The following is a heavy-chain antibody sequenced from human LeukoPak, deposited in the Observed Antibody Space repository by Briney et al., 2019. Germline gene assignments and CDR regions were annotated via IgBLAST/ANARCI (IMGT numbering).Heavy chain of an antibody. D-gene: IGHD5-24*01. V-gene: IGHV4-59*01. J-gene: IGHJ4*02. CDR3: ARVRDGYNVADY. Sequence: PETPSHTPTHPVGSIRSYYWCCMPHRLEEGLWWIGYIYYSGSTNYNPSLTSRVTISVDTSKNQCSLKLSSVTDADTAVYYCARVRDGYNVADYWGQGSLVTVSS. CDR1: VGSIRSYY. CDR2: IYYSGST.